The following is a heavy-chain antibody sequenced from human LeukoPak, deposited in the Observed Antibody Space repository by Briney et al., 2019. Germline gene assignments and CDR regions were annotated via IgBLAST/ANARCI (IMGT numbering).Heavy chain of an antibody. CDR1: GYTFTSYV. V-gene: IGHV1-18*01. D-gene: IGHD3-22*01. J-gene: IGHJ4*02. CDR2: ISAYNGNT. Sequence: ASVKVSCKASGYTFTSYVFSGVRQAPGQGLEWLGWISAYNGNTNYAQKLQGRVTMTTDTSTSTAYMELRSLRSDDTAVYYCARDRERAFAEHLYYYDSKCFDYWGQGTLVTVSS. CDR3: ARDRERAFAEHLYYYDSKCFDY.